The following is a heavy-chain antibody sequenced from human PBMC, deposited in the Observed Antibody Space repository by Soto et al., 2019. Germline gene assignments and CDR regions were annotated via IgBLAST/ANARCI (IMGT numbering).Heavy chain of an antibody. V-gene: IGHV1-69*01. CDR3: ARVFPDGWVEPGGVRGYLDT. Sequence: QVQLVQSGAEVKEPGSAVKVSCKAPADSFSSYGISWVRQAPGQGLEWMGGIIPIFGTTNYAEKFQGRVTIAADVSTNTAYMVLSSLRYEDTALYYCARVFPDGWVEPGGVRGYLDTWGRGTLVTLSS. CDR2: IIPIFGTT. CDR1: ADSFSSYG. J-gene: IGHJ4*02. D-gene: IGHD6-19*01.